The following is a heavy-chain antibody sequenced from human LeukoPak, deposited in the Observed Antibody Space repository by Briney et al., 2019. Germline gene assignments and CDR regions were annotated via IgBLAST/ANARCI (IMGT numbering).Heavy chain of an antibody. CDR1: GFTFSSYW. CDR2: IKQDGSEK. V-gene: IGHV3-7*01. D-gene: IGHD5-24*01. J-gene: IGHJ4*02. CDR3: ARDQIEMATIHSY. Sequence: GGPLRLSCAASGFTFSSYWMSWVRQAPGKGLEWVANIKQDGSEKYYVDSVKGRFTISRDNAKNSLYLQMNSLRVEDTAVYYCARDQIEMATIHSYWGQGTLVTVSS.